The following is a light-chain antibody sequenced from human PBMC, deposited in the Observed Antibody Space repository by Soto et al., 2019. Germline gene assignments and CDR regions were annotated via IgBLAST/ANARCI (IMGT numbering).Light chain of an antibody. CDR2: VNS. CDR3: LSYDSSLRGVI. CDR1: ISNIGAGYD. V-gene: IGLV1-40*01. Sequence: QSVLPQTPSVSGAPGQRVTSSCTVRISNIGAGYDVHWYQQLPVTAPKLLIYVNSNRPSGVRDRFSGSKSDTSAPLATTGLAAQDEADYYCLSYDSSLRGVIFGRGTMLT. J-gene: IGLJ2*01.